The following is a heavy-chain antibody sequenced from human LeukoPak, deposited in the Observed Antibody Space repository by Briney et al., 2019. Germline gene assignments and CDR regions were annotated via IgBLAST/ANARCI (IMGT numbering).Heavy chain of an antibody. V-gene: IGHV1-69*05. J-gene: IGHJ4*02. CDR2: IIPIFGTA. Sequence: SVKVSCKASVGTFSSYAISWVRQAPGQGLEWMGRIIPIFGTANYAQKFQGRVTITTDESTSTAYMELSSLRSEDTAVYYCARVGVGATSPFGYWGQGTLVTVSS. CDR1: VGTFSSYA. D-gene: IGHD1-26*01. CDR3: ARVGVGATSPFGY.